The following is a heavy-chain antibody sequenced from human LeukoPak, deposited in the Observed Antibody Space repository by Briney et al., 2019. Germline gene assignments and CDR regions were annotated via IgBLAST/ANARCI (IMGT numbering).Heavy chain of an antibody. CDR1: GFTFSSYS. CDR2: ISSSSSYI. J-gene: IGHJ6*03. V-gene: IGHV3-21*01. Sequence: GGSLRLSCAASGFTFSSYSMNWVRQAPGKGLEWVSSISSSSSYIYYADSVKGRFTISRDNAKNSLYLQMNSLRAEDTAVYYCAREGGYCSSTSCYEGGYYYYMDVWGKGTTVTVSS. D-gene: IGHD2-2*01. CDR3: AREGGYCSSTSCYEGGYYYYMDV.